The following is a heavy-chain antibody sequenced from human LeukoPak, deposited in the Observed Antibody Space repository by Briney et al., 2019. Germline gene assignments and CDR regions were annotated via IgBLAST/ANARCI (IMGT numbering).Heavy chain of an antibody. CDR1: GGSISSYY. CDR3: ARGDGIPGY. V-gene: IGHV4-59*01. Sequence: SETLSLTCTVSGGSISSYYWSWIRQPPGKGLEWIGYIYYSGSTNYNPSLKSRVTISVDTSKNQFSLKLSSVTAADTAVYYCARGDGIPGYWGQGTLVTVSS. J-gene: IGHJ4*02. CDR2: IYYSGST. D-gene: IGHD1-14*01.